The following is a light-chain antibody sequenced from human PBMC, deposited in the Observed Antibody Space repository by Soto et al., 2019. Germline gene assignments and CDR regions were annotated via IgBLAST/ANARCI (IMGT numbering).Light chain of an antibody. Sequence: QSVLTQPPSVSAAPGQKVSISCSGGGPNVGKNFVSWYQHVPGKAPKLLIYDNQKRPSGIPDRFSASKSGTLATLDITGLQTGDEADYYCGTWDSSLTIGVIFGGGTKLTVL. CDR1: GPNVGKNF. CDR3: GTWDSSLTIGVI. J-gene: IGLJ2*01. CDR2: DNQ. V-gene: IGLV1-51*01.